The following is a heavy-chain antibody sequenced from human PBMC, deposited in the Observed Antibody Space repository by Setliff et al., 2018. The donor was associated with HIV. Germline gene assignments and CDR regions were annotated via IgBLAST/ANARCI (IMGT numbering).Heavy chain of an antibody. Sequence: NPSETLSLTCTVSGGSISSYYWSWIRQPPGKGLEWIGYSYYSGSTNYNPSLKSRVTISVDTSKNQFSLKLSSVTAADTAVYYCASGEYNYGYRFDYWGQGTLVTVSS. D-gene: IGHD5-18*01. CDR1: GGSISSYY. CDR2: SYYSGST. CDR3: ASGEYNYGYRFDY. J-gene: IGHJ4*02. V-gene: IGHV4-59*01.